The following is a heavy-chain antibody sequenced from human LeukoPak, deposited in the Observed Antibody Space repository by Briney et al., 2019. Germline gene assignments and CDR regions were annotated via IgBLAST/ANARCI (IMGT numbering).Heavy chain of an antibody. CDR3: ARGGYHAYYLDY. Sequence: PGGSLRLTCADSGFTFSSYSMNWVRQAPGKGPEWVSSISSTSSYKYYADSVKGRFTISRDNAKNSLYLQMNSLRAEDTAVYYCARGGYHAYYLDYWGQGSLVTVSS. CDR2: ISSTSSYK. D-gene: IGHD5-18*01. CDR1: GFTFSSYS. V-gene: IGHV3-21*01. J-gene: IGHJ4*02.